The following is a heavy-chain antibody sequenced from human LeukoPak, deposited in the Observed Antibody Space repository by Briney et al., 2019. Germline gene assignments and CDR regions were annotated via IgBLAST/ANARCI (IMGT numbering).Heavy chain of an antibody. D-gene: IGHD6-13*01. CDR2: ISWNSGSI. Sequence: GGSLRLSCAASGFTFDDYAMHWVRQAPGKGLEWVSGISWNSGSIGYADSVKGRFTISRDNAKNSLYLQMNSLRAEDTALYYCAKAQYSSSWYQTYYFDYWGQRTLVTVSS. V-gene: IGHV3-9*01. CDR3: AKAQYSSSWYQTYYFDY. CDR1: GFTFDDYA. J-gene: IGHJ4*02.